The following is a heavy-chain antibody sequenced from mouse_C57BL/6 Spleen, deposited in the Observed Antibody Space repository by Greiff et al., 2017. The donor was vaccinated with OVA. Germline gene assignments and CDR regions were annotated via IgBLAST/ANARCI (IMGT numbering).Heavy chain of an antibody. D-gene: IGHD2-3*01. Sequence: QVQLKQPGAELVKPGASVKLSCKASGYTFTSYWMHWVKQRPGRGLEWIGRIDPNSGGTKYNEKFKSKATLTVDKPSSTAYMQLSSLTSEDSAVYYCARRENDGYGVWYFDVWGTGTTVTVSS. CDR1: GYTFTSYW. CDR2: IDPNSGGT. V-gene: IGHV1-72*01. CDR3: ARRENDGYGVWYFDV. J-gene: IGHJ1*03.